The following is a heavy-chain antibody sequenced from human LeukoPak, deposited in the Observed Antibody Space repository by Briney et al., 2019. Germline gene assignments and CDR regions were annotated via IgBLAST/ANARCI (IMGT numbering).Heavy chain of an antibody. CDR3: ARKAYGSGSYLGGEIDY. V-gene: IGHV4-59*01. J-gene: IGHJ4*02. CDR1: GGSISSYY. Sequence: SETLSLTCTVSGGSISSYYWSWIRQPPGKGLEWIGYIYYSGSTNYNPSLKSRVTISVGTSKNQFSLKLSSVTAADTAVYYCARKAYGSGSYLGGEIDYWGQGTLVTVSS. D-gene: IGHD3-10*01. CDR2: IYYSGST.